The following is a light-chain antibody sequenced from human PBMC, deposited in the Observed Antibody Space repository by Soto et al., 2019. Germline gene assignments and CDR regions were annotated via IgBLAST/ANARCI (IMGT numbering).Light chain of an antibody. CDR3: AAWDDTLSGVL. V-gene: IGLV1-47*01. J-gene: IGLJ2*01. CDR1: SSNIGSNY. Sequence: QSVLTQPPSASGAPGQRVTISCSGSSSNIGSNYVYWYQQLPGTAPKLLIYRNNQRRSGVPDRFSGSKSGTSASLAISGLRSEDKADYYCAAWDDTLSGVLFGGGTKLTVL. CDR2: RNN.